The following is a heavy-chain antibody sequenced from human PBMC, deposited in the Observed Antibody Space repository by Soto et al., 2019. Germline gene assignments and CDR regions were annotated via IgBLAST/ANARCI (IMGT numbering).Heavy chain of an antibody. Sequence: QVQLVQSGAEVKKPGASVKVSCKVSGYTLTELSMHWVRQAPGKGLEWMGGFDPEGGETIYAQKFQGRVTMTEHTSTDTAYMELSSLRSDDTAVYYCATDQTASGFDYWGQGTLVTVSS. V-gene: IGHV1-24*01. J-gene: IGHJ4*02. CDR1: GYTLTELS. CDR2: FDPEGGET. D-gene: IGHD5-18*01. CDR3: ATDQTASGFDY.